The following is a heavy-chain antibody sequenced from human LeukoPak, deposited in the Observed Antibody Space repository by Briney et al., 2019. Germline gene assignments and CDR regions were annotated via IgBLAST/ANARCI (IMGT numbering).Heavy chain of an antibody. Sequence: ASVKVSFKASGYTFTSYAIHWVRQAPGQRLEWMGWISAGNGNTKYSQNFQGRVTFISNTSATTAFMELSSLRSEDAAVYYCARDSGSGSNDYWGQGTLVTVSS. D-gene: IGHD1-26*01. CDR2: ISAGNGNT. CDR1: GYTFTSYA. V-gene: IGHV1-3*01. CDR3: ARDSGSGSNDY. J-gene: IGHJ4*02.